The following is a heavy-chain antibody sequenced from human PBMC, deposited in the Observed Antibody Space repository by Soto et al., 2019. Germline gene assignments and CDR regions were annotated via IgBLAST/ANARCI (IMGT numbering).Heavy chain of an antibody. Sequence: QLQLQESGPGLVKPSETLSLTCTVSGGSISSSNSYWGWIRQPPGKGLEWIGSIYYTGSTYYNPSLKSRVTISADKSKNQFSLKLSSVTAADTAVYYCARPRHYGSGSAVPPREYAVDVWGQGTTVTVSS. CDR3: ARPRHYGSGSAVPPREYAVDV. D-gene: IGHD3-10*01. J-gene: IGHJ6*02. V-gene: IGHV4-39*01. CDR2: IYYTGST. CDR1: GGSISSSNSY.